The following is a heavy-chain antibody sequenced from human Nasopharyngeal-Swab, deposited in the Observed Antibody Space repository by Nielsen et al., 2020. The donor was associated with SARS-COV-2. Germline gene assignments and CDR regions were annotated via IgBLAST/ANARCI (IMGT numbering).Heavy chain of an antibody. CDR2: IYYSGST. J-gene: IGHJ4*02. D-gene: IGHD1-26*01. V-gene: IGHV4-59*06. Sequence: SETLSLTCTVSGGSISSYYWSWIRQHPGKGLEWIGYIYYSGSTYYNPSLKSRVTISVDTSKNQFSLKLSSVTAADTAVYYCARSMSGATVFDYWGQGTLVTVSS. CDR1: GGSISSYY. CDR3: ARSMSGATVFDY.